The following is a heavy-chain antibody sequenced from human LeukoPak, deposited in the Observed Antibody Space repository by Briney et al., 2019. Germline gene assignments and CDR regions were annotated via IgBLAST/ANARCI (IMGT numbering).Heavy chain of an antibody. CDR3: ATSPPYDYIWGSYRSVFDY. CDR1: GFTFSSYA. J-gene: IGHJ4*02. D-gene: IGHD3-16*02. CDR2: ISGSGGST. V-gene: IGHV3-23*01. Sequence: GGSLRLSCAASGFTFSSYAMSWVRQAPGKGLEWVSAISGSGGSTYYADSVKGRSTISRDNSKNTLYLQMNSLRAEDTAVYYCATSPPYDYIWGSYRSVFDYWGQGTLVTVSS.